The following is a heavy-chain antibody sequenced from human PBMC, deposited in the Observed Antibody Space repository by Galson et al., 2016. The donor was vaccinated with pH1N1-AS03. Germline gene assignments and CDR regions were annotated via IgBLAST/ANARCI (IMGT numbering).Heavy chain of an antibody. Sequence: SLRLSCAASGFTFSEFAVNWVRQASGKGLEWVGRIRSKTYSYATAYAASVKGRFTISRDDSRNTAYLQMNSLKIEDTADYYCTLISSAVPASNDFWGQGTLVTVSS. CDR2: IRSKTYSYAT. D-gene: IGHD2-2*01. J-gene: IGHJ4*02. V-gene: IGHV3-73*01. CDR3: TLISSAVPASNDF. CDR1: GFTFSEFA.